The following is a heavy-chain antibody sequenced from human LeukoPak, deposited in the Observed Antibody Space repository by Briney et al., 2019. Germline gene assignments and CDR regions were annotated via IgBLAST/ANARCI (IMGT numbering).Heavy chain of an antibody. D-gene: IGHD3-16*01. J-gene: IGHJ6*03. Sequence: SETLSLTCTVSGGSINSYYWSWIRQPPGKGLEWIGYIYYSGSTNYNPSLKSRVTISVDTSKNQFSLKLTSVTAADTAVYYCARETSQKGAHYMDVWGKGTTVTISS. CDR2: IYYSGST. CDR1: GGSINSYY. CDR3: ARETSQKGAHYMDV. V-gene: IGHV4-59*01.